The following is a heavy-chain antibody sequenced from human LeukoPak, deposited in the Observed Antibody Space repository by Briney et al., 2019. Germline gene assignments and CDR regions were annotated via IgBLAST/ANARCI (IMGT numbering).Heavy chain of an antibody. J-gene: IGHJ4*02. CDR2: ISGSGGST. CDR3: AKSKFPYDTNGWHGYFDF. D-gene: IGHD3-22*01. CDR1: GFTFSSYA. V-gene: IGHV3-23*01. Sequence: QPGGSLRLSCAASGFTFSSYAMSWVRQAPGKGLEWVSSISGSGGSTYYADSVKGRFTISRDNSKNTLSLQVNSLRADDTAVYYCAKSKFPYDTNGWHGYFDFWGQGTLVTVPS.